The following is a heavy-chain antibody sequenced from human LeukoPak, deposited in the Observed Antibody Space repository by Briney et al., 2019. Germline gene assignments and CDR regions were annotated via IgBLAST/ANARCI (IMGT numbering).Heavy chain of an antibody. CDR1: GGSISSDDYY. J-gene: IGHJ4*02. V-gene: IGHV4-61*02. CDR3: ARTPRENYEVYYFDS. CDR2: FSTSGST. D-gene: IGHD3-3*01. Sequence: SQTLSLTCTVSGGSISSDDYYWSWIRQPAGKGLEWIGRFSTSGSTNYKPSLESRVTISVDTSKNQFSLRLTSVTASDTAVYYCARTPRENYEVYYFDSWGQGTLVTVSS.